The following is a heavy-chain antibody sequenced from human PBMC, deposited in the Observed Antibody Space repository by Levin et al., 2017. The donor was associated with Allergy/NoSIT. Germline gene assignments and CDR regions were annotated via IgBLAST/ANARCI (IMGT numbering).Heavy chain of an antibody. D-gene: IGHD1-14*01. Sequence: LRLSCTVSGGSISSGGYYWSWIRQHPGKGLEWIGYIYNSGNTYYIPSLRSRVTISVDTSKNQFSLKLSSVTAADPAVYYWARGPGTGVFYYDAMDVWGQGTTVTVSS. CDR1: GGSISSGGYY. J-gene: IGHJ6*02. CDR3: ARGPGTGVFYYDAMDV. V-gene: IGHV4-31*03. CDR2: IYNSGNT.